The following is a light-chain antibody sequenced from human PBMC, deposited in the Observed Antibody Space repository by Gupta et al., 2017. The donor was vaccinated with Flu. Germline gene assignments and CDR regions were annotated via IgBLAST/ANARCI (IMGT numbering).Light chain of an antibody. Sequence: DIQMTQSPSTLPASVGDRVTITCGASQSISSWLAWYQQKPGKAPKVLIYKASSIDSGVPSRFRGSGSGTEFTLTISSLQPDDFATYYCQQYNSFPWTFGQGTKVEIK. V-gene: IGKV1-5*03. J-gene: IGKJ1*01. CDR2: KAS. CDR1: QSISSW. CDR3: QQYNSFPWT.